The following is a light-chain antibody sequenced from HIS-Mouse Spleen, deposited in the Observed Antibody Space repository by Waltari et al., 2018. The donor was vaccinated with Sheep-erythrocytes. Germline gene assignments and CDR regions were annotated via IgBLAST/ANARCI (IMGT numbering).Light chain of an antibody. J-gene: IGLJ3*02. V-gene: IGLV2-23*01. CDR1: SSDVGSYNL. CDR2: KDS. Sequence: QSALTQPASVSGSPGQSITISCTGTSSDVGSYNLVSWYQQHPGKAPKLMIYKDSKRPSVVSNRFSGSKSGNTASLTIYGLQAEDEADYYCCSYAGSSTPWVFGGGTKLTVL. CDR3: CSYAGSSTPWV.